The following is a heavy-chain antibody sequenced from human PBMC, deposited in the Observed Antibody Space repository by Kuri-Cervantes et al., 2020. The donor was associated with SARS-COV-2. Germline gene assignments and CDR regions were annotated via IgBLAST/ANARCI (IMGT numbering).Heavy chain of an antibody. Sequence: SETLSLTCTVSGGSISSGSYYWGWIRQPPGKGLEWIGSIYYSGSTYYNPSLKSRVTISVDTSKNQFSLKLSSVTAADTAVYYCARAHYDFWSGYYDLPFDYWGQGTLVTVSS. CDR3: ARAHYDFWSGYYDLPFDY. J-gene: IGHJ4*02. D-gene: IGHD3-3*01. V-gene: IGHV4-39*01. CDR1: GGSISSGSYY. CDR2: IYYSGST.